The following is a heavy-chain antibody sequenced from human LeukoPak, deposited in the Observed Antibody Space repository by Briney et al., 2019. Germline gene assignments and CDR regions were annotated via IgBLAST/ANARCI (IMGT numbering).Heavy chain of an antibody. CDR3: ARGGIYSSGVDY. V-gene: IGHV1-69*04. J-gene: IGHJ4*02. Sequence: ASVKVSCKASGGTFSSYAISWVRQAPGQGLEWMGRIIPILGIANYAQKFQGRVTITADKSTSTAYMELSSLRSEDTAVYYCARGGIYSSGVDYWGQGTLVTVSS. D-gene: IGHD6-19*01. CDR2: IIPILGIA. CDR1: GGTFSSYA.